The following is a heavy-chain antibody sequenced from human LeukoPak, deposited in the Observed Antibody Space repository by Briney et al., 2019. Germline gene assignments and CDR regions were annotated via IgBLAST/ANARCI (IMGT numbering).Heavy chain of an antibody. CDR2: IIPILGIA. Sequence: ASVKVSCKASGGTFSSYAISWVRQAPGQGLEWMGRIIPILGIANYAQKFQGRVTITADKSTSTAYMELSSLRSEDTAVYYCARDFAEMATMTYYLDYWGQGTLVTVSS. D-gene: IGHD5-24*01. J-gene: IGHJ4*02. CDR3: ARDFAEMATMTYYLDY. V-gene: IGHV1-69*04. CDR1: GGTFSSYA.